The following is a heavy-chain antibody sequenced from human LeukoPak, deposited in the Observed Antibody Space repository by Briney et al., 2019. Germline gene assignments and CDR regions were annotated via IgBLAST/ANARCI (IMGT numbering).Heavy chain of an antibody. CDR1: GFTFSSYA. J-gene: IGHJ4*02. CDR3: ARTLIARWLQKMALDY. CDR2: ISYDGSNK. V-gene: IGHV3-30*04. D-gene: IGHD5-24*01. Sequence: PGGSLRLSCAASGFTFSSYAMHWVRQAPGKGLEWVAVISYDGSNKYYADSVKGRFTISRDNSKNTLYLQMNSLRAEDTAVYYCARTLIARWLQKMALDYWGQGTLVTVSS.